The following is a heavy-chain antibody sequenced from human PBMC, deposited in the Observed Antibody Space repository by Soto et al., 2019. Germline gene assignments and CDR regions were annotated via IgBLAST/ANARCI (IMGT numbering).Heavy chain of an antibody. CDR1: GFTFSRFG. V-gene: IGHV3-30*03. D-gene: IGHD3-9*01. CDR3: ASLDSYDILTGYGYY. J-gene: IGHJ4*01. Sequence: GGSLRLLCAASGFTFSRFGMHWVRQAPGKGLEWVAVISYDGSNRFYADSVKGRFTISRDDAKNSLYLQMNSLRAEDTAVYYCASLDSYDILTGYGYYWGHGTLVPVSS. CDR2: ISYDGSNR.